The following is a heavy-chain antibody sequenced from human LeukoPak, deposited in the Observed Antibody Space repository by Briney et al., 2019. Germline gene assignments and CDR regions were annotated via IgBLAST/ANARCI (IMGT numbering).Heavy chain of an antibody. CDR3: VKGLGRESWVYFDY. Sequence: LSGGSLRLSCSASGFTFSSYGMHWVRQAPGKGLEYVSAISSNGGSTYYADSVKGRFTISRDNSKNTLYLQMSSLRAEDTAVYSCVKGLGRESWVYFDYWGQGTLVTVSS. D-gene: IGHD1-26*01. J-gene: IGHJ4*02. CDR1: GFTFSSYG. CDR2: ISSNGGST. V-gene: IGHV3-64D*09.